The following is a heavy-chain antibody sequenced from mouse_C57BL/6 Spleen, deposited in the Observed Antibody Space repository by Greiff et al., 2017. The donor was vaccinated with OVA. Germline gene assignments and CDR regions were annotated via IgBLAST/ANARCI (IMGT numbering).Heavy chain of an antibody. CDR1: GYTFTSYW. D-gene: IGHD4-1*01. Sequence: VKLQQPGAELVKPGASVKLSCKASGYTFTSYWMHWVKQRPGQGLEWIGMIHPNSGSTNYNEKFKSKATLTVDKSSSTAYMQLSSLTSEDSAVYYCARGGNWDLYYFDYWGQGTTLTVSS. CDR2: IHPNSGST. CDR3: ARGGNWDLYYFDY. J-gene: IGHJ2*01. V-gene: IGHV1-64*01.